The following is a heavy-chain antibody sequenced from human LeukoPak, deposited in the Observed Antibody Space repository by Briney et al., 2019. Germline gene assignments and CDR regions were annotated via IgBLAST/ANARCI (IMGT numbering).Heavy chain of an antibody. V-gene: IGHV3-30*04. D-gene: IGHD2-15*01. J-gene: IGHJ4*02. Sequence: GGSLRLSCAASGFTFSSYAMHWVRQAPGKGLEWVAVISYDGSNKYYADSVKGRFTISRDNSKNTLYLQMNSLRAEDTAVYYCARDLAWWEPVGWGQGTLVTVSS. CDR1: GFTFSSYA. CDR3: ARDLAWWEPVG. CDR2: ISYDGSNK.